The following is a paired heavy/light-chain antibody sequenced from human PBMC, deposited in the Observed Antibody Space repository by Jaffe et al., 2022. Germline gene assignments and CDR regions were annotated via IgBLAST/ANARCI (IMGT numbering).Light chain of an antibody. V-gene: IGKV3-20*01. CDR2: GAS. CDR1: QSVSSSY. J-gene: IGKJ1*01. Sequence: EIVLTQSPGTLSLSPGERATLSCRASQSVSSSYLAWYQQKPGQAPRLLIYGASSRATGIPDRFSGSGSGTDFTLTISRLEPEDFAVYYCQQYGSSPRWTFGQGTKVEIK. CDR3: QQYGSSPRWT.
Heavy chain of an antibody. CDR1: GGSISSSNW. J-gene: IGHJ5*02. CDR2: IYHSGST. CDR3: ARNKGYEVRGVIRGFDP. V-gene: IGHV4-4*02. Sequence: QVQLQESGPGLVKPSGTLSLTCAVSGGSISSSNWWSWIRQPPGKGLEWIGEIYHSGSTNYNPSLKSRVTISVDKSKNQFSLKLSSVTAADTAVYYCARNKGYEVRGVIRGFDPWGQGTLVTVSS. D-gene: IGHD3-10*01.